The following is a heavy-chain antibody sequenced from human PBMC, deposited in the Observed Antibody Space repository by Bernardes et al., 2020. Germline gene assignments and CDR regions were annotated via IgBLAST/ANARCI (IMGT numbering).Heavy chain of an antibody. Sequence: GGSLRLSCAASGFTFSSYGMHWVRQAPGKGLEWVAVITYDGRNKYYADSVKGRFTISRDNSKNTLYLQMDSLRAEDTAVYYCAKSLSSVPDYWGQGTLVTVSS. V-gene: IGHV3-30*18. CDR2: ITYDGRNK. J-gene: IGHJ4*02. CDR1: GFTFSSYG. D-gene: IGHD3-22*01. CDR3: AKSLSSVPDY.